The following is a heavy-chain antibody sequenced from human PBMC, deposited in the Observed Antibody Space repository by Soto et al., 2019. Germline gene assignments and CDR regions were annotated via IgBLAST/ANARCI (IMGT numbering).Heavy chain of an antibody. J-gene: IGHJ6*03. CDR3: ARAEYSGYDYYYYYMDV. CDR1: GGSISSSSYY. V-gene: IGHV4-39*07. CDR2: VSYSGST. Sequence: SETLSLTCTVSGGSISSSSYYWGWIRQPPGKGLEWIGCVSYSGSTYYNPSLKSRVTISVDTSKNQFSLKLSSVTAADTAVYYCARAEYSGYDYYYYYMDVWGKGTTVTVSS. D-gene: IGHD5-12*01.